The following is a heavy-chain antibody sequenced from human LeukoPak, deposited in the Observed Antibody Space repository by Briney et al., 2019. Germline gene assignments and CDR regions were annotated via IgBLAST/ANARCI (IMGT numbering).Heavy chain of an antibody. CDR2: INHSGST. D-gene: IGHD4-17*01. CDR3: ARGTTATPMVH. Sequence: SETLSLTCAVYGGSFSGYYWSWIRQPPGKGLEWIGEINHSGSTNYNPSLKSRVTISVDTSKNQFSLKLSSVTAADTAVYYCARGTTATPMVHWGQGTLVTVSS. CDR1: GGSFSGYY. V-gene: IGHV4-34*01. J-gene: IGHJ4*02.